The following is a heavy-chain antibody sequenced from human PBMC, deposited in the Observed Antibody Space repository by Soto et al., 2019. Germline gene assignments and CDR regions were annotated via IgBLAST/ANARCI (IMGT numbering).Heavy chain of an antibody. CDR1: GGTFSSYA. D-gene: IGHD5-18*01. Sequence: QVQLVQSGAEVKKPGSSVKVSCKASGGTFSSYAISWVRQAPGQGLECMGGIIPIFGTANYAQKFQGRVTITADESTSTAYMELSSLRSEDTAVYYCAREPGYSYGSSYGMDVWGQGTTVTVSS. J-gene: IGHJ6*02. CDR3: AREPGYSYGSSYGMDV. V-gene: IGHV1-69*12. CDR2: IIPIFGTA.